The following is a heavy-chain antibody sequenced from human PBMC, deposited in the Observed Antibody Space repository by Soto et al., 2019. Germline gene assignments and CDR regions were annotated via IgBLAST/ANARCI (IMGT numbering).Heavy chain of an antibody. CDR3: ARIHSSSSSDMDV. CDR2: TYYRSKWYN. CDR1: GNSVSSTSAA. V-gene: IGHV6-1*01. J-gene: IGHJ6*02. Sequence: SQTLSDTCAISGNSVSSTSAALNLIMKSPSRGLEWLGRTYYRSKWYNNYAVSVKSRITINPDTSKNQFSLQLNSVTPEDTAVYYCARIHSSSSSDMDVWGQGTTVTVSS. D-gene: IGHD6-6*01.